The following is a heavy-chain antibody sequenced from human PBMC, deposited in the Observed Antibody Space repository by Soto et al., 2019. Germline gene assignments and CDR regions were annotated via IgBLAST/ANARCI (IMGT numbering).Heavy chain of an antibody. Sequence: ASVKVSCKASGGTFSSYTISWVRQAPGQGLEWMGRIIPILGIANYAQKFQGRVTITADKSTSTAYMELSSLRSEDTAVYYCARVKFKLRYFDYYGMDVWGQGTTVTVSS. CDR1: GGTFSSYT. CDR3: ARVKFKLRYFDYYGMDV. CDR2: IIPILGIA. V-gene: IGHV1-69*02. J-gene: IGHJ6*02. D-gene: IGHD3-9*01.